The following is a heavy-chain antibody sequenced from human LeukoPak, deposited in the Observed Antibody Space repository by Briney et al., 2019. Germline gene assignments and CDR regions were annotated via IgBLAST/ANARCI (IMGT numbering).Heavy chain of an antibody. V-gene: IGHV3-23*01. CDR3: PKNHWWVSPHYTDS. CDR1: RLTVTSIS. J-gene: IGHJ4*02. Sequence: GRSLSLSCEVSRLTVTSISTRWVRHVPGRGMEWVSGISASGGSTYYADTVRGQLTSSRAHSKTTLYVQMKSLKDEDRAVYSGPKNHWWVSPHYTDSSGQG. D-gene: IGHD1-14*01. CDR2: ISASGGST.